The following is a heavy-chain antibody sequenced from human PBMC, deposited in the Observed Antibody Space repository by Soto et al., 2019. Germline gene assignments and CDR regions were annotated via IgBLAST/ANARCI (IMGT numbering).Heavy chain of an antibody. CDR1: GYTFTIYG. D-gene: IGHD6-13*01. Sequence: GASVRVSCKASGYTFTIYGISWVRQAPGQGLEWMGWISAYNGNTNYAQKLQGRVTMTTDTSTSTAYMELRSLRSDDTAVYYCARDGEGSWYGSNNWFDPWGQGTLVTVSS. CDR3: ARDGEGSWYGSNNWFDP. CDR2: ISAYNGNT. J-gene: IGHJ5*02. V-gene: IGHV1-18*01.